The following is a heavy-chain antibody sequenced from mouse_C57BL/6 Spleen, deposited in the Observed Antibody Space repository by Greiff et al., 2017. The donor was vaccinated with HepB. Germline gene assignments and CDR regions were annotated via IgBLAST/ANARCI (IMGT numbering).Heavy chain of an antibody. D-gene: IGHD2-5*01. CDR2: IYPGSGNT. CDR3: AREDSNLAY. Sequence: QVHVKQSGAELVRPGASVKLSCKASGYTFTDYYINWVKQRPGQGLEWIARIYPGSGNTYYNEKFKGKATLTAEKSSSTAYMQLSSLTSEDSAVYFCAREDSNLAYWGQGTLVTVSA. CDR1: GYTFTDYY. J-gene: IGHJ3*01. V-gene: IGHV1-76*01.